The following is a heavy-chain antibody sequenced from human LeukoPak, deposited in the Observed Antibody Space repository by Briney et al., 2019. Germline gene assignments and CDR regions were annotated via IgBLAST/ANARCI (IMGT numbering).Heavy chain of an antibody. D-gene: IGHD2-15*01. J-gene: IGHJ5*02. CDR2: INTNTGNP. Sequence: ASVKVSCKASGYTFTSYAMNWVRQAPGQGLEWMGWINTNTGNPTYAQGFTGRFVFSLDTSVSTAYLQISSLKAEDTAVYYCARGYCSGGSCYSEHMSDWFDTWGQGTLVTVSS. CDR3: ARGYCSGGSCYSEHMSDWFDT. CDR1: GYTFTSYA. V-gene: IGHV7-4-1*02.